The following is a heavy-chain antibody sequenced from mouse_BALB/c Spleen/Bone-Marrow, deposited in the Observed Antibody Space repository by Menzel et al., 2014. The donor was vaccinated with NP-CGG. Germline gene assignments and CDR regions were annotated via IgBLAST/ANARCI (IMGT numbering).Heavy chain of an antibody. V-gene: IGHV1S81*02. CDR2: INPSNGGT. CDR3: SRGRRDALDY. CDR1: GYTFTSYY. J-gene: IGHJ4*01. Sequence: VQLQESGAELVKPGASVKLSCKASGYTFTSYYMYWVKQRPGQGLEWFGEINPSNGGTNSNEKFKNKATLTVDKSSSTAYMQLSSLTSEDSAVYYCSRGRRDALDYWGQGTSVTVSS.